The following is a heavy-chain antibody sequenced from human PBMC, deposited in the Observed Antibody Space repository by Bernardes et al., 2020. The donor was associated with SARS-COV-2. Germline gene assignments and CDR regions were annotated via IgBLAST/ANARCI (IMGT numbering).Heavy chain of an antibody. J-gene: IGHJ5*02. D-gene: IGHD1-26*01. CDR3: ARDAHYSGGDKDVGFDP. CDR1: GGSISSYY. CDR2: IYTSGST. Sequence: SETLSLTCTVSGGSISSYYWSWIRQPAGKGLEWIGRIYTSGSTNYNPSLKSRVTMSVDTSKNQFSLKLSSVTAADTAVYYCARDAHYSGGDKDVGFDPWGQGTLVTVSS. V-gene: IGHV4-4*07.